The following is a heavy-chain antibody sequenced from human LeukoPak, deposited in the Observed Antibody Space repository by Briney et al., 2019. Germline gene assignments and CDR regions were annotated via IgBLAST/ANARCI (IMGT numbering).Heavy chain of an antibody. CDR2: IYSGGST. D-gene: IGHD3-3*01. V-gene: IGHV3-53*01. CDR3: AGIFGVVIIRYYYYGMDV. J-gene: IGHJ6*02. Sequence: GGSLRLSCAASGFTVSSNYMSWVRQAPGKGLEWVSVIYSGGSTYYADSVKGRFTISRDNSKNTLYLQMNSLRAEDTAVYYCAGIFGVVIIRYYYYGMDVWGQGTTVTVSS. CDR1: GFTVSSNY.